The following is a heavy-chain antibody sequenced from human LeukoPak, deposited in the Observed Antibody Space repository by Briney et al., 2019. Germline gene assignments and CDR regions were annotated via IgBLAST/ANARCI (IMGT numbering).Heavy chain of an antibody. CDR2: IYSGGST. J-gene: IGHJ4*02. V-gene: IGHV3-53*01. D-gene: IGHD3-22*01. CDR1: GFTVSSNY. Sequence: GGSLRLSCAASGFTVSSNYMSWVRQAPGKGLEWVSVIYSGGSTYYADSVKGRFTISRDNSKNTLYLQMNSLRAEDTAVYYCARDWYYYNSSGTPLDWGQGTLVTVSS. CDR3: ARDWYYYNSSGTPLD.